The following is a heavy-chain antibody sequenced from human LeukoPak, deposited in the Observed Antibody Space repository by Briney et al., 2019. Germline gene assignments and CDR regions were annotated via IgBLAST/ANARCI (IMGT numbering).Heavy chain of an antibody. CDR1: GFTFSSYW. CDR3: AREFSYYGSGRPLDY. D-gene: IGHD3-10*01. CDR2: INSDGSST. Sequence: PGGSLRLPCAASGFTFSSYWMHWVRQAPGKGLVWVSRINSDGSSTSYADSVKGRFTISRDNAKNTLYLQMNSLRAEDTAAYYCAREFSYYGSGRPLDYWGQGTLVTVSS. V-gene: IGHV3-74*01. J-gene: IGHJ4*02.